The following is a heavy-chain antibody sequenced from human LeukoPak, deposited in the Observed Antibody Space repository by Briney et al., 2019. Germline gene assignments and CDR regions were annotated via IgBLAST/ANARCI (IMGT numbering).Heavy chain of an antibody. D-gene: IGHD6-13*01. Sequence: SVKVSCKVSGYTLTELSMHWVRQAPGKGLEWMGGIIPIFGTANYAQKFQGRVTITADESTSTAYMELSSLRSEDTAVYYCARAPLAAAGFSYWGQGTLVTVSS. J-gene: IGHJ4*02. CDR3: ARAPLAAAGFSY. CDR1: GYTLTELS. V-gene: IGHV1-69*13. CDR2: IIPIFGTA.